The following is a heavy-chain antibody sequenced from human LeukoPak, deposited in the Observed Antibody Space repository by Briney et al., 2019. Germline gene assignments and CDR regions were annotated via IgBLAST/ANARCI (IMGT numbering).Heavy chain of an antibody. CDR1: GYTFTSYG. Sequence: ASVKVSCEASGYTFTSYGISWVRQAPGQGLEWMGWISAYNGNTNYAQKLQGRVTMTTDTSTSTAYMELRSLRSDDTAVYYCARDLPVSDYGDYSRSLDWYFDLRGRGTLVTVSS. J-gene: IGHJ2*01. CDR2: ISAYNGNT. V-gene: IGHV1-18*01. CDR3: ARDLPVSDYGDYSRSLDWYFDL. D-gene: IGHD4-17*01.